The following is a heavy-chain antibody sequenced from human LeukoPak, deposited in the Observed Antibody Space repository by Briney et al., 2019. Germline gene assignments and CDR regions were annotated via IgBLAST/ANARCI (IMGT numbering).Heavy chain of an antibody. D-gene: IGHD5-12*01. Sequence: ASETLSLTCTLSGGSISTYYWSWIRQPPGKGLEWIGYIYHSGSTNYNPSLKSRVTISVDTSKNQFSLKLNSVTAADTAVYYCARGGGYASPIGYWGQGALVTVSS. V-gene: IGHV4-59*01. CDR2: IYHSGST. CDR3: ARGGGYASPIGY. CDR1: GGSISTYY. J-gene: IGHJ4*02.